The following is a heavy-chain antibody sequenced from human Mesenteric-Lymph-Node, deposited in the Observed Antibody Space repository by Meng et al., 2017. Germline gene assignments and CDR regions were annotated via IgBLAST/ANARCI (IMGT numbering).Heavy chain of an antibody. CDR1: GYSISSGYY. CDR2: IYHSGST. Sequence: GSLRLSCAVSGYSISSGYYCCWIRQPPGKGLEWIGSIYHSGSTYYNQSLKSRVTISVDTSKNQFSLKLSSVTAADTAVYYCAREVRRGYSYGNFDYWGQGTLVTVSS. J-gene: IGHJ4*02. D-gene: IGHD5-18*01. V-gene: IGHV4-38-2*02. CDR3: AREVRRGYSYGNFDY.